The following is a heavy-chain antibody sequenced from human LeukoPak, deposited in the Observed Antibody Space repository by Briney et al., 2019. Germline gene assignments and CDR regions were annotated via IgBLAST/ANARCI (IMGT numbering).Heavy chain of an antibody. Sequence: GGSLRLSCAASGFTSDDYAMHWVRQAPGKGLEWVSGISWNSGSIGYADSVKGRFTISRDNAKNSLYLQMNSLRAEDTALYYCAKDSRAFYSSALLDYWGQGTLVTVSS. J-gene: IGHJ4*02. CDR2: ISWNSGSI. V-gene: IGHV3-9*02. CDR1: GFTSDDYA. CDR3: AKDSRAFYSSALLDY. D-gene: IGHD2-15*01.